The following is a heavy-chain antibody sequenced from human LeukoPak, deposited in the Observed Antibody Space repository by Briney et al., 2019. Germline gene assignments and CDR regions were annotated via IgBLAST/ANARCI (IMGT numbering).Heavy chain of an antibody. D-gene: IGHD3-16*02. CDR1: GGSISSSNW. V-gene: IGHV4-4*02. J-gene: IGHJ4*02. Sequence: SETLSLICAVSGGSISSSNWWSWVRPPPGKGLEWIGEIYHSGSTNYNPSLKSRVTISVDKSKNQFSLKLSSVTAADTAVYYCASYLGKVRYFDYWGQGTLVTVSS. CDR3: ASYLGKVRYFDY. CDR2: IYHSGST.